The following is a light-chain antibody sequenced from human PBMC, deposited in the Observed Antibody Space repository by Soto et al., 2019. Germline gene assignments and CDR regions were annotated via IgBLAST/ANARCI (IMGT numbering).Light chain of an antibody. CDR3: QQYSSYPLT. V-gene: IGKV1-5*01. J-gene: IGKJ4*01. CDR2: DAA. Sequence: DIPMTQSPSTLSASVADRVTIACRASQAISGYLAWYQRKPGKDPKLLIYDAANLQTGVSSRFSGSGSGTEFTLTINSLQPDDFATYYCQQYSSYPLTFGGGTKVDIK. CDR1: QAISGY.